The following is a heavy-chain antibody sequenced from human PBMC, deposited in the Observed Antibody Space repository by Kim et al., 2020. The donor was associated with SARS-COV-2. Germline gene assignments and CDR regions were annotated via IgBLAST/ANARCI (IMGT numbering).Heavy chain of an antibody. CDR3: ARAGAMWSIVVVPAAKVTWFDP. CDR1: GGSFSGYY. V-gene: IGHV4-34*01. Sequence: SETLSLTCAVYGGSFSGYYWSWIRQPPGKGLEWIGEINHSGSTNYNPSLKSRVTISVDTSKNQFSLKLSSVTAADTAVYYCARAGAMWSIVVVPAAKVTWFDPWGQGTLVTVSS. J-gene: IGHJ5*02. CDR2: INHSGST. D-gene: IGHD2-2*01.